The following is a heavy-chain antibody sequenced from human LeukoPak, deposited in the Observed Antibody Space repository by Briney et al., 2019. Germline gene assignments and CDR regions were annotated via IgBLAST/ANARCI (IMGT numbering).Heavy chain of an antibody. CDR2: ISAYNGNT. Sequence: ASVKVSCKASGYTFTSYGISWVRQAPGQGLEWMGWISAYNGNTNYAQKLQGRVTMTTDTSTGTAHMELRSLRSDDTAVYYCARTTLRELPDYWGQGTLVTVSS. CDR3: ARTTLRELPDY. J-gene: IGHJ4*02. D-gene: IGHD1-26*01. V-gene: IGHV1-18*01. CDR1: GYTFTSYG.